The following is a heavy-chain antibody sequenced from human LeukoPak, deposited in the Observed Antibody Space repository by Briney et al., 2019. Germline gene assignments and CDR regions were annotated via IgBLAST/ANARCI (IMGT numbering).Heavy chain of an antibody. V-gene: IGHV3-48*03. CDR3: ARDYRWFGESIDYFDY. Sequence: GGSLRLSCAASGFTFSSYEMNWVRQAPGKGLEWVSYISSSGSTIYYADSVKGRFTISRDNAKNSLYLQMNSLRAEDTAVYYCARDYRWFGESIDYFDYWGRGTLVTVSS. CDR1: GFTFSSYE. J-gene: IGHJ4*02. CDR2: ISSSGSTI. D-gene: IGHD3-10*01.